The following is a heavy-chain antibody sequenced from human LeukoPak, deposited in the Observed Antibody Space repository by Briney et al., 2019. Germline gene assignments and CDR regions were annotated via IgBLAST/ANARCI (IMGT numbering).Heavy chain of an antibody. Sequence: PSEALSLTCTVSGGSISSYYWSWIRQPPGKGLEWIGYIYYSGSTNYNPSLKSRVTISVDTSKNQFSLKLSSVTAADTAVYYCARLRNYYDSSGYYESPFDYWGQGTLVTVSS. D-gene: IGHD3-22*01. CDR1: GGSISSYY. CDR2: IYYSGST. J-gene: IGHJ4*02. V-gene: IGHV4-59*01. CDR3: ARLRNYYDSSGYYESPFDY.